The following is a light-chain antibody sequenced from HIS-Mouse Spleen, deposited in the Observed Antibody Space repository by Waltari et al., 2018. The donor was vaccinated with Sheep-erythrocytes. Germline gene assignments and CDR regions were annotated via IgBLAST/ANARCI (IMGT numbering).Light chain of an antibody. CDR1: ALPKQY. Sequence: SYELTQPPSVSVSPGQTARITCSGDALPKQYAYWYQQKPGQAPGLVIYKDSGRPPGIPEGLSGPSSGTTVTLTISGVQAEDEADYYCQSADSSGTYPVFGGGTKLTVL. CDR3: QSADSSGTYPV. V-gene: IGLV3-25*03. J-gene: IGLJ2*01. CDR2: KDS.